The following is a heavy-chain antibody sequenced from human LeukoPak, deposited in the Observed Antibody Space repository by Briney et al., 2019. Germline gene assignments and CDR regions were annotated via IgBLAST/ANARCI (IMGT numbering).Heavy chain of an antibody. J-gene: IGHJ6*03. CDR3: AKDRGFYYYMDV. CDR2: ISGSGGST. Sequence: GGSLRLSCAASGFTFSGYAMSWVRQAPGKGLEWVSAISGSGGSTYYADSVKGRFTISRDNSKNTLYLQMNSLRAEDTAVYYCAKDRGFYYYMDVWGKGTTVTVSS. V-gene: IGHV3-23*01. CDR1: GFTFSGYA.